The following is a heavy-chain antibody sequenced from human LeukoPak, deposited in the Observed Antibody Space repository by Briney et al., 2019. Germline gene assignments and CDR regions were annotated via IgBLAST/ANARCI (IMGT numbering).Heavy chain of an antibody. V-gene: IGHV1-2*02. CDR3: ARAYSGFEAFDY. CDR1: GYTFTGYY. CDR2: INPNSGGT. D-gene: IGHD5-12*01. Sequence: GASVKVSCKASGYTFTGYYLHWVRQSPGQGLEWMGWINPNSGGTNYAHKFQGRVTMTRDTSISTDYMELSRLRSDDTAVYFCARAYSGFEAFDYWGQGTLVTVSS. J-gene: IGHJ4*02.